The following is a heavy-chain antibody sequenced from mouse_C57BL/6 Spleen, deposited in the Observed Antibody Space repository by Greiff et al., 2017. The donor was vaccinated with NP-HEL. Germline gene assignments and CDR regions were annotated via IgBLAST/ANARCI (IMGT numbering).Heavy chain of an antibody. J-gene: IGHJ2*01. D-gene: IGHD2-4*01. CDR2: IDPETGGT. CDR1: GYTFTDYE. Sequence: VQGVESGAELVRPGASVTLSCKASGYTFTDYEMHWVKQTPVHGLEWIGAIDPETGGTAYNQKFKGKAILTADKSSSTAYMELRSLTSEDSAVYYCTRSGYDYGGNFDYWGQGTTLTVSS. CDR3: TRSGYDYGGNFDY. V-gene: IGHV1-15*01.